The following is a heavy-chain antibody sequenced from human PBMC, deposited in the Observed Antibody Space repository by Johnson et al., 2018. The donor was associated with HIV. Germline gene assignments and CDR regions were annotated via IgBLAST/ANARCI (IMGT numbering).Heavy chain of an antibody. CDR3: AKGGRFDAFDI. CDR2: ISSSGSTI. J-gene: IGHJ3*02. V-gene: IGHV3-11*04. Sequence: QEKLVESGGGVVQPGRSLRLSCAASGFTFSDYYMSWIRQAPGKGLEWVSYISSSGSTIYYADSVKGRFTISRDNAKNSLYLQMNSLRAEDTAVYYCAKGGRFDAFDIWGQGTMVTVSS. D-gene: IGHD3-16*01. CDR1: GFTFSDYY.